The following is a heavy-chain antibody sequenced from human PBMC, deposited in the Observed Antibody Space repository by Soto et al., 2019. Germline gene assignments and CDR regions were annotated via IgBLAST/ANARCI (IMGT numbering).Heavy chain of an antibody. D-gene: IGHD6-13*01. Sequence: TSETLSLTCAVYGGSFSGYYWSWIRQPPGKGLEWIGEINHSGSTNYNPSLKSRVTISVDTSKNQFSLKLSSVTAADTAVYYCARAPRIAAAGSNWFDPWGQGTLVTVSS. CDR1: GGSFSGYY. CDR3: ARAPRIAAAGSNWFDP. J-gene: IGHJ5*02. V-gene: IGHV4-34*01. CDR2: INHSGST.